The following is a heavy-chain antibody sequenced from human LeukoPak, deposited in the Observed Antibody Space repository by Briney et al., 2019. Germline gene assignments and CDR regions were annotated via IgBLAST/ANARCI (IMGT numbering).Heavy chain of an antibody. CDR2: IYSGGST. D-gene: IGHD6-6*01. CDR1: GFTVSINY. V-gene: IGHV3-66*01. Sequence: GGSLRLSCAASGFTVSINYMSWVRQAPGKGLEWVSVIYSGGSTYYADSVKGRFTISRDNSKNTLYLQMNSLRAEDTAVYYCARDLHSSSGFDYWGQGTLVTVSS. J-gene: IGHJ4*02. CDR3: ARDLHSSSGFDY.